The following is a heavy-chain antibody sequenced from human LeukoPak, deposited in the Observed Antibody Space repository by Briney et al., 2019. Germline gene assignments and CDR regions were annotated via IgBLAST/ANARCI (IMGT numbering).Heavy chain of an antibody. CDR3: ARGKGDYYGSGSYYNPFDY. CDR2: IYYSGST. D-gene: IGHD3-10*01. Sequence: PSETLSLTCTVSGGSISSSSYYWGWIRQPPGKGLEWIGSIYYSGSTNYNPSLKSRVTISVDTSKNQFSLKLSSVTAADTAVYYCARGKGDYYGSGSYYNPFDYWGQGTLVTVSS. J-gene: IGHJ4*02. V-gene: IGHV4-39*07. CDR1: GGSISSSSYY.